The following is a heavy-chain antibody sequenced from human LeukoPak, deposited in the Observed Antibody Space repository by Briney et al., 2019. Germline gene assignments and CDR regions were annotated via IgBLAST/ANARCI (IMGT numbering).Heavy chain of an antibody. V-gene: IGHV1-18*01. CDR2: ISAYNGNT. CDR1: GYTFTSYG. D-gene: IGHD3-22*01. Sequence: ASAKVSCKASGYTFTSYGISWVRQAPGQGLEWMGWISAYNGNTNYAQKLQGRVTMTTDTSTSTAYMELRSLRSDDTAVYYCARDLGLNYYDSSGYYFQHWGQGTLVTVSS. J-gene: IGHJ1*01. CDR3: ARDLGLNYYDSSGYYFQH.